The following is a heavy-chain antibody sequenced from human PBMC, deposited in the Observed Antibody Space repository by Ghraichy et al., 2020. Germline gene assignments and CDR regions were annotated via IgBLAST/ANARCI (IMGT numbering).Heavy chain of an antibody. CDR2: ISSSSGSI. V-gene: IGHV3-48*02. CDR1: GFTFSTYT. J-gene: IGHJ4*02. D-gene: IGHD3-10*01. Sequence: GGSLRLSCATSGFTFSTYTMGWVRQAPGKGLEWVSSISSSSGSIFYADSVKGRFTISRDNAKNSLYLQMNRLRDEDTAVYFCARKDFFNSGSYYIAFFDSWGQGTLVTVSS. CDR3: ARKDFFNSGSYYIAFFDS.